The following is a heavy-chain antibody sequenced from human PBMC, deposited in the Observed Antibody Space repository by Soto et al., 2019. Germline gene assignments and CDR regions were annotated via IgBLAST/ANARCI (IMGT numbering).Heavy chain of an antibody. CDR2: LSGSGGST. CDR3: AKDSGYDHTD. CDR1: GFTLGSSG. Sequence: EVQLLESGGGLVQPGGSLRLSCAASGFTLGSSGMSWVRQAPGKGLEWISGLSGSGGSTYYADSVKGRFTISRDTSKSTLYLQMHSLRVEDTAVYYCAKDSGYDHTDWGQGTLVTVSS. J-gene: IGHJ4*02. V-gene: IGHV3-23*01. D-gene: IGHD5-12*01.